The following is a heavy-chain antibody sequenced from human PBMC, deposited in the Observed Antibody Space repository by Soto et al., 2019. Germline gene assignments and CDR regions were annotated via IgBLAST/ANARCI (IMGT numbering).Heavy chain of an antibody. CDR1: GGSISSYY. V-gene: IGHV4-59*01. Sequence: SETLSLTCTVSGGSISSYYWSWIWQPPGQGLEWIGYIYNSGSTNYNPSLKSRVTISVDTSKNQFSLKLRSVSAADTAVYYCARTVDTTTDYYYYGMDVWGQGTTVTVSS. J-gene: IGHJ6*02. D-gene: IGHD5-18*01. CDR2: IYNSGST. CDR3: ARTVDTTTDYYYYGMDV.